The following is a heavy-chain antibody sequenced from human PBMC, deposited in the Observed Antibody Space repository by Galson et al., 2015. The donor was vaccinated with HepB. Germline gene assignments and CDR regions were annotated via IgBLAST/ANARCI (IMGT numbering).Heavy chain of an antibody. V-gene: IGHV3-9*01. J-gene: IGHJ6*03. CDR1: GFTFDDYA. D-gene: IGHD2-2*01. CDR2: ISWNSGSI. Sequence: LRLSCAASGFTFDDYAMHWVRQAPGKGLEWVSGISWNSGSIGYADSVKGRFTISRDNAKNSLYLQMNSLRAEDTALYYCAKGGRYCSSTSCYYMDVWGKGTTVTVSS. CDR3: AKGGRYCSSTSCYYMDV.